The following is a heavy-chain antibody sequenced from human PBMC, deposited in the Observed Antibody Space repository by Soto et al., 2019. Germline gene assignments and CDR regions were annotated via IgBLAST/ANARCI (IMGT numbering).Heavy chain of an antibody. CDR2: ISSSSSYI. CDR3: ARKYRGYDLAYFDY. D-gene: IGHD5-12*01. Sequence: EVQLVESGGGLVKPGGSLRLSCAASGFTFSSYSMNWVRQAPGKGLEWVSSISSSSSYIYYADSVKGRFTISIDNAKNSLYLQMNSLRAEDTAVYYCARKYRGYDLAYFDYWGQGTLVTVSS. CDR1: GFTFSSYS. V-gene: IGHV3-21*01. J-gene: IGHJ4*02.